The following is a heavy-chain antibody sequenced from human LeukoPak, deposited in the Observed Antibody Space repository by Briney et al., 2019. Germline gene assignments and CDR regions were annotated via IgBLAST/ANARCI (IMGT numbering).Heavy chain of an antibody. CDR3: AKDSQGYERPIEH. J-gene: IGHJ1*01. V-gene: IGHV3-23*01. CDR1: GFMFNSYA. CDR2: ISGSGRNT. Sequence: GGALSLSCSASGFMFNSYAMNLVRQAPGKGLELVSAISGSGRNTYYADSVKGRFTVSRDNSKNTLCLQMNSLRAEDTAMYYCAKDSQGYERPIEHWGQGTLATVSS. D-gene: IGHD2-2*01.